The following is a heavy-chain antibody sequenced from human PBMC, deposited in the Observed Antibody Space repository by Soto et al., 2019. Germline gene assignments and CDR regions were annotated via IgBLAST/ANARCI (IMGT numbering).Heavy chain of an antibody. Sequence: GGSLRLSCAASGFPFSAYAMHWVRQAPGKGLEWVALVSYDGNDKYYADSVRGRFTISRDNSRNTLDLQMNSLRVEDTAVYYCARAARMSPFHIWGQGTMVTVSS. D-gene: IGHD6-6*01. CDR1: GFPFSAYA. CDR3: ARAARMSPFHI. J-gene: IGHJ3*02. CDR2: VSYDGNDK. V-gene: IGHV3-33*01.